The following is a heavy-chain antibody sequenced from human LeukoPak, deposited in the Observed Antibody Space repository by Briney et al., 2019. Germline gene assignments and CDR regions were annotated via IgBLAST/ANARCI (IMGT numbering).Heavy chain of an antibody. CDR1: GGSISSYY. V-gene: IGHV4-59*12. CDR2: IYYSGST. CDR3: ARGRYYYDSSGYRTSADFDY. J-gene: IGHJ4*02. Sequence: SETLSLTCTVSGGSISSYYWSWIRQPPGKGLEWIGYIYYSGSTNYNPSLKSRVTISVDTSKNQFSLKLSSVTAADTAVYYCARGRYYYDSSGYRTSADFDYWGQGTLVTVSS. D-gene: IGHD3-22*01.